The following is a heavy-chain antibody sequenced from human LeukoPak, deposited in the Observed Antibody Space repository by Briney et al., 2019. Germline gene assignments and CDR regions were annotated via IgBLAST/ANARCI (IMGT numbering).Heavy chain of an antibody. V-gene: IGHV3-11*03. J-gene: IGHJ4*02. Sequence: GGSLRLSCVVSGIPFSDYYMNWIRLAPGKGLEWISYISASSSYTDYADSVKGRFTISRDNAKNTLYLQMNRLGVEDTAVYYCAAGTAADFWGQGTLVSVSS. CDR2: ISASSSYT. CDR1: GIPFSDYY. D-gene: IGHD6-13*01. CDR3: AAGTAADF.